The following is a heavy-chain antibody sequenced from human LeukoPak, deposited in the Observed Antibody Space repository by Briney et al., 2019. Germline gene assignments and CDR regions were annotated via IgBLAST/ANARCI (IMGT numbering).Heavy chain of an antibody. CDR3: ARDMLIPEYAFDI. V-gene: IGHV1-8*01. CDR2: MNPNSGNT. Sequence: ASVKVSCKASGYTFTSYDINWVRQATGQGLEWMGWMNPNSGNTGYAQKFQGRVTMTRNTSISTAYMELSSLRSEDTAVYYCARDMLIPEYAFDIWGQGTMVTVSS. J-gene: IGHJ3*02. CDR1: GYTFTSYD. D-gene: IGHD2-8*01.